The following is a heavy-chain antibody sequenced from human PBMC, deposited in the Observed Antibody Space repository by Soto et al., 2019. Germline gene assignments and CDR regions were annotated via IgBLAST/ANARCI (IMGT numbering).Heavy chain of an antibody. J-gene: IGHJ5*02. CDR2: ISGSGGST. CDR1: GFTFSSYA. D-gene: IGHD6-13*01. Sequence: PRGSLRLSCAASGFTFSSYAMSWVRQAPGKGLEWVSAISGSGGSTYYADSVKGRFTISRDNSKNTLYLQMNSLRAEDTAVYYCAKEGSSSWYWRPNWFDPWGQGTLV. V-gene: IGHV3-23*01. CDR3: AKEGSSSWYWRPNWFDP.